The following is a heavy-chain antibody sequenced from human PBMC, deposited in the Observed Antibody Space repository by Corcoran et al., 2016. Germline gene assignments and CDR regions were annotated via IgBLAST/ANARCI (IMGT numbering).Heavy chain of an antibody. V-gene: IGHV3-15*07. CDR3: TTDPTVTTKPKFYYGMDV. CDR2: IKSKTDGGTT. CDR1: GFTFSIAW. J-gene: IGHJ6*02. D-gene: IGHD4-4*01. Sequence: EVQLVESGGGLVKPGGSLRLSCAASGFTFSIAWMNWVRQAPGKGLEWVGRIKSKTDGGTTDYAAPVKGRFTISRDDSKNTLYLQMNSLKTEDTAVYYCTTDPTVTTKPKFYYGMDVWGQGTTVTVSS.